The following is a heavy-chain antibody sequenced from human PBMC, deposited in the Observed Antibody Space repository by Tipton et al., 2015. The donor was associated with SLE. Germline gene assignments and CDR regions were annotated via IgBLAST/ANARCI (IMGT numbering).Heavy chain of an antibody. CDR2: ISGSGGST. Sequence: GSLRLSCAASGFTFSSYAMSWVRQTPGKGLEWVSAISGSGGSTYYADSVKGRFTTSRDNYKNTLYLQMKSLRAEDTAVYYCARHPPREQLVFGYFDLWGRGTLVTVSS. V-gene: IGHV3-23*01. CDR3: ARHPPREQLVFGYFDL. D-gene: IGHD6-13*01. J-gene: IGHJ2*01. CDR1: GFTFSSYA.